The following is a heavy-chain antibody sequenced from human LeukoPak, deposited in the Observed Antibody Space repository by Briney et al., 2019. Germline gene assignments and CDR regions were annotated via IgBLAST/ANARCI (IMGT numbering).Heavy chain of an antibody. D-gene: IGHD4-17*01. CDR1: GFPFSSYG. J-gene: IGHJ6*03. Sequence: GGPLSLPCAALGFPFSSYGLHGSPRPPGKGGEGLAFIRYDGSNKYYADSVKGRFTISRDNSKNTLYLQMNSLRAEDTAVYYCAKDTDGDYPPDMDVWGKGTTVTISS. CDR3: AKDTDGDYPPDMDV. CDR2: IRYDGSNK. V-gene: IGHV3-30*02.